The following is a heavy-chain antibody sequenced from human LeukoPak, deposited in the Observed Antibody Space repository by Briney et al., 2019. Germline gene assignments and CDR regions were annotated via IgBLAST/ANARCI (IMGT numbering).Heavy chain of an antibody. CDR1: GGSISSYY. CDR3: ARDPYYYDSSGSYGAFDI. J-gene: IGHJ3*02. CDR2: IYYSGST. D-gene: IGHD3-22*01. V-gene: IGHV4-59*01. Sequence: SETLSLTCIVSGGSISSYYWSWIRQPPGKGLEWIGYIYYSGSTNYNPSLKSRVTISVDTSKNQFSLKLSSVTAADTAVYYCARDPYYYDSSGSYGAFDIWGQGIMVTVSS.